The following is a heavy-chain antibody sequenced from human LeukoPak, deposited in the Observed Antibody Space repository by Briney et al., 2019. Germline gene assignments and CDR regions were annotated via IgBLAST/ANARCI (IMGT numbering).Heavy chain of an antibody. CDR1: GFTFSTYS. D-gene: IGHD3-9*01. CDR3: ARNLCDFLTGFDS. V-gene: IGHV3-48*02. J-gene: IGHJ4*02. Sequence: GGSLRPSCAASGFTFSTYSMNWVRQSPGKGLEWVSYIRSSSSIIHYADSVKGRFTISRDNAKSSLYLQMNSLRDEDTAVYYCARNLCDFLTGFDSWGQGTLVTVSS. CDR2: IRSSSSII.